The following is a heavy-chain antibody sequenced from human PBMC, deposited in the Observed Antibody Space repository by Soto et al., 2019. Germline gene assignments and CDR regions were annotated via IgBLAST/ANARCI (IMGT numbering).Heavy chain of an antibody. J-gene: IGHJ4*02. CDR2: ISAYNGNT. V-gene: IGHV1-18*01. D-gene: IGHD3-9*01. CDR3: ARDYDILTGYYITNVDY. Sequence: VASVKVSCKASGYTFTSYGISWVRQAPGQGLEWMGWISAYNGNTNYAQKLQGRVTMTTDTSTSTAYMELRSLRSDDTAVYYCARDYDILTGYYITNVDYWGQGTLVTVSS. CDR1: GYTFTSYG.